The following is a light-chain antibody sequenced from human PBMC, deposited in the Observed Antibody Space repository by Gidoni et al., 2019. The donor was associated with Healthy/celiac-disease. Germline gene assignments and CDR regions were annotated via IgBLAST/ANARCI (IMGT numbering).Light chain of an antibody. CDR2: GAS. CDR1: QSVSSY. CDR3: QHYKNWPRT. V-gene: IGKV3-15*01. Sequence: EIVMTQSPATLSVSPGERATISCRASQSVSSYLAWYQHKPGQAPRLLLSGASTRATGIPARFSGRGSGTEFTLTINSLQSEDFAVYHCQHYKNWPRTFGQGTKVEI. J-gene: IGKJ1*01.